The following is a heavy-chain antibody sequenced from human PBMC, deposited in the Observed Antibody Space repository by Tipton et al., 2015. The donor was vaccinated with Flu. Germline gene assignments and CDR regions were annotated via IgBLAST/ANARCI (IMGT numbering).Heavy chain of an antibody. CDR2: VSASGGGP. Sequence: SLRLSCAASGFTFNNYAMNWVRQAPGKGLEWVSSVSASGGGPYYADSVKGRFTISRDNSKSTLYLQMNSLNTEDTGIYYCSTDYLYSNYHAFWGQGTLVTVSS. CDR3: STDYLYSNYHAF. J-gene: IGHJ4*02. CDR1: GFTFNNYA. V-gene: IGHV3-23*01. D-gene: IGHD2/OR15-2a*01.